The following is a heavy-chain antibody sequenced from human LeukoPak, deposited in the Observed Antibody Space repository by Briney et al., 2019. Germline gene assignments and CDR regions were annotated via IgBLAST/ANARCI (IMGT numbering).Heavy chain of an antibody. Sequence: GGSLRLSCVASGFSFSRDSMNWVRQAPGKGLEWISYISYDSMIKYYADSVRGRFTISRDSAKDLLYLQMHSLRAEDTAVYYCVRDNPRCCGVIPANIDDYWGQGTLVTVSS. CDR3: VRDNPRCCGVIPANIDDY. D-gene: IGHD2-15*01. J-gene: IGHJ4*02. CDR2: ISYDSMIK. CDR1: GFSFSRDS. V-gene: IGHV3-48*01.